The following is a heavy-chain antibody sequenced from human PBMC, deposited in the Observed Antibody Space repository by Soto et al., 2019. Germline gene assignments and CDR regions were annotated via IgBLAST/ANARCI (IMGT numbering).Heavy chain of an antibody. CDR2: IYYSGST. CDR1: GGSVSSGSYH. D-gene: IGHD2-2*01. V-gene: IGHV4-61*01. Sequence: SETLSLTCTVSGGSVSSGSYHWSWIRQPPGKGLEWIGYIYYSGSTNYNPSLKSRVTISVDTSKNQFSLKLSSVTAADTAVYYCARLRRDIVVVAALYLDHWGQGTLFTVS. CDR3: ARLRRDIVVVAALYLDH. J-gene: IGHJ4*02.